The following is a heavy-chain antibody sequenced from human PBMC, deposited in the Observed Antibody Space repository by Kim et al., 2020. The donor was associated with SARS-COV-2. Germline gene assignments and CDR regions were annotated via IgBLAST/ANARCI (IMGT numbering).Heavy chain of an antibody. J-gene: IGHJ4*02. V-gene: IGHV3-33*05. CDR3: ARRRLLTEYYFDY. CDR1: GFTFSSYG. Sequence: GGSLRLSCAASGFTFSSYGMHWVRQAPGKGLEWVAVISYDGSNKYYAHSVKGRFTISRDNSKNTLYLQMNSLRAEDTAVYYCARRRLLTEYYFDYWGQGTLVTVSS. CDR2: ISYDGSNK. D-gene: IGHD2-21*02.